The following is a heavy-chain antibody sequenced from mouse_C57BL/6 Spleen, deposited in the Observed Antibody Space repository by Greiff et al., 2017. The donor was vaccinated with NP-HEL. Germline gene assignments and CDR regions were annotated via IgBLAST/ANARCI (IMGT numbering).Heavy chain of an antibody. CDR2: IDPNSGGT. J-gene: IGHJ4*01. CDR1: GYTFTSYW. Sequence: QVQLQQPGAELVKPGASVKLSCKASGYTFTSYWMHWVKQRPGRGLEWIGRIDPNSGGTKYNEKFKSKATLTVDKPSSTAYMQLISLTSEDSAVYYCARPSLLRYYAMDYWGQGTSVTVSS. V-gene: IGHV1-72*01. CDR3: ARPSLLRYYAMDY. D-gene: IGHD1-2*01.